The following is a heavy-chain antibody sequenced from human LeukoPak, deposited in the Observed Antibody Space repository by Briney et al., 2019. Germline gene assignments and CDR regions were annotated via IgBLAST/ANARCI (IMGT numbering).Heavy chain of an antibody. CDR2: MNPNSGNT. CDR1: GYTFTSYG. CDR3: ARGRYSGYDDSDY. J-gene: IGHJ4*02. D-gene: IGHD5-12*01. V-gene: IGHV1-8*02. Sequence: ASVKVSCKASGYTFTSYGISWVRQAPGQGLEWMGWMNPNSGNTGYAQKFQGKVTMTRNTSISTAYMELSSLRSEDTAVYYCARGRYSGYDDSDYWGQGTLVTVSS.